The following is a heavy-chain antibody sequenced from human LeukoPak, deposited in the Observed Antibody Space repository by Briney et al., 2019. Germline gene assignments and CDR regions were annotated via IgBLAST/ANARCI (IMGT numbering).Heavy chain of an antibody. CDR2: INPNSGGT. CDR1: GYTFTGYY. D-gene: IGHD2-2*01. J-gene: IGHJ4*02. CDR3: ARGNRYCSSTSCLLFDY. V-gene: IGHV1-2*02. Sequence: RASVKVSCKASGYTFTGYYMHWVRQAPGQGLGWMGWINPNSGGTNYAQKFQGRVTMTRDTSISTAYMELSRLRSDDTAVYYCARGNRYCSSTSCLLFDYWGQGTLVTVSS.